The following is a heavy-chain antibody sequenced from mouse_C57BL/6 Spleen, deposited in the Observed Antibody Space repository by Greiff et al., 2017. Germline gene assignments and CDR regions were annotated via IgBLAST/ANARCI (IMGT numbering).Heavy chain of an antibody. CDR1: GFTFSSYA. V-gene: IGHV5-4*01. Sequence: EVKLVESGGGLVKPGGSLKLSCAASGFTFSSYAMSWVRQTPEKRLEWVATLSDGGSYTYYPDTVTGRFTISRNNAKNNLYLQMGHLKSEDTAMYYCARDYYGSSYHWYFDVWGTGTTVTVSS. D-gene: IGHD1-1*01. CDR2: LSDGGSYT. J-gene: IGHJ1*03. CDR3: ARDYYGSSYHWYFDV.